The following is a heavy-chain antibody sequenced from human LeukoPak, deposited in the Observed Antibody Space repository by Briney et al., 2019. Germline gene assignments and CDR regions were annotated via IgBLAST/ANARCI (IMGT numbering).Heavy chain of an antibody. Sequence: SETLSHTCAVYGGSFSGYYWSWIRQPPGKGLEWIGEINHSGSTNYNPSLKSRVTISVDTSKNQFSLKLSSVTAADTAVYYCARIPAEDFDLWGRGTLVTVSS. D-gene: IGHD2-2*01. CDR3: ARIPAEDFDL. J-gene: IGHJ2*01. CDR1: GGSFSGYY. V-gene: IGHV4-34*01. CDR2: INHSGST.